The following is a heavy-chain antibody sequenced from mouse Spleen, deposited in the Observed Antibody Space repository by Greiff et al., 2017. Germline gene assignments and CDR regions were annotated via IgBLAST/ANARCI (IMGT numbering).Heavy chain of an antibody. CDR3: ARRASYGNSGGSAWFAY. J-gene: IGHJ3*01. V-gene: IGHV5-17*01. CDR1: GFTFSDYG. D-gene: IGHD2-1*01. CDR2: ISSGSSTI. Sequence: EVKLVESGGGLVKPGGSLKLSCAASGFTFSDYGMHWVRQAPEKGLEWVAYISSGSSTIYYADTVKGRFTISRDNAKNTLFLQMTSLRSEDTAMYYCARRASYGNSGGSAWFAYWGQGTLVTVSA.